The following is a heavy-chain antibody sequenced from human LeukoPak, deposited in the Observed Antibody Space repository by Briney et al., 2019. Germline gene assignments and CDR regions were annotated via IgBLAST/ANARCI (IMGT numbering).Heavy chain of an antibody. J-gene: IGHJ6*03. CDR1: GGSIISYY. CDR3: ARGLYSSGWQGSYYYMDV. V-gene: IGHV4-59*01. CDR2: IYNSGST. D-gene: IGHD5-18*01. Sequence: KPSETLSLTCTVSGGSIISYYWSWIRQPPGKGLEWIGYIYNSGSTNYNPSLKSRVTISIDKSKNQFSLNLSSVTAADTAVYYCARGLYSSGWQGSYYYMDVWGKGTTVTVSS.